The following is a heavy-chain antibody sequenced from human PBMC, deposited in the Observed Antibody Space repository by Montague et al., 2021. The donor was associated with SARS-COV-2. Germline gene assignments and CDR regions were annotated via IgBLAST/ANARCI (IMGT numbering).Heavy chain of an antibody. CDR3: ARGSGWMGNAFDM. CDR2: IDYSGXT. V-gene: IGHV4-61*08. D-gene: IGHD6-19*01. Sequence: SETLSLTCVVAGGSVSSGDYSWSWIRQPPGKGLEWIGYIDYSGXTXYXXXXKSRVTISVDTSKNQFSLKLSSVTAADTAVYYCARGSGWMGNAFDMWGQGTMVTVSS. CDR1: GGSVSSGDYS. J-gene: IGHJ3*02.